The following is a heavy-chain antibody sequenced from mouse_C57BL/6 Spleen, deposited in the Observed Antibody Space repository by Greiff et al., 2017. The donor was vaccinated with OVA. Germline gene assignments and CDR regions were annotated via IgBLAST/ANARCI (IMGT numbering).Heavy chain of an antibody. Sequence: EVKLMESGGGLVKPGGSLKLSCAASGFTFSSYAMSWVRQTPEKRLEWVATISDGGSYTYYPDNVKGRFTISRDNAKNNLYLQMSHLKSEDTAMYYCAREDYGSSSYYFDYWGQGTTLTVSS. V-gene: IGHV5-4*01. CDR1: GFTFSSYA. CDR3: AREDYGSSSYYFDY. J-gene: IGHJ2*01. D-gene: IGHD1-1*01. CDR2: ISDGGSYT.